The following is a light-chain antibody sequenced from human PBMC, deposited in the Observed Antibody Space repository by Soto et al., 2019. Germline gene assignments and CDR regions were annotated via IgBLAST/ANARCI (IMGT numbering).Light chain of an antibody. CDR1: QRVFFSSYTRNY. Sequence: DIVMTQSPDSLAVSLGERATINCKSSQRVFFSSYTRNYLAWYQHKPGQSPDLLIYWASTRESGVPDRFNGSGSGADFTLSISSVQPEDVAVYYCQQDYSTPYTFGQGTKLEIK. J-gene: IGKJ2*01. V-gene: IGKV4-1*01. CDR2: WAS. CDR3: QQDYSTPYT.